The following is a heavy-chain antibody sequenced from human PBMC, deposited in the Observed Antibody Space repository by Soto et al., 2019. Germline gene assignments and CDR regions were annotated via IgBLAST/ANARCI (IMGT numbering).Heavy chain of an antibody. CDR2: ISWDGGST. Sequence: GGSLRLSCAASGFTFDDYTMHWVRQAPGKGLEWVSLISWDGGSTYYADSVKGRFTISRDNSKNSLYLQMNSLRTEDTALYYCAKDRASSGYYHDAFDIWGQGTMVTVSS. D-gene: IGHD3-22*01. CDR3: AKDRASSGYYHDAFDI. CDR1: GFTFDDYT. J-gene: IGHJ3*02. V-gene: IGHV3-43*01.